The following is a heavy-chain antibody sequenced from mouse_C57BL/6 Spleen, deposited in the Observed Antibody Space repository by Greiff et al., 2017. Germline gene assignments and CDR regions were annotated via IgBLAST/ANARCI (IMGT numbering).Heavy chain of an antibody. V-gene: IGHV5-17*01. CDR2: ISSGSSTI. Sequence: EVKLVESGGGLVKPGGSLKLSCAASGYTFSDYGMHWVRQAPEKGLEWVAYISSGSSTIYYADTVKGRYTISRDNAKHTLFLKMQRLRSEDTAMYYCTRESITTVVRDPYAIDYWGQGTSVTVAS. CDR1: GYTFSDYG. CDR3: TRESITTVVRDPYAIDY. J-gene: IGHJ4*01. D-gene: IGHD1-1*01.